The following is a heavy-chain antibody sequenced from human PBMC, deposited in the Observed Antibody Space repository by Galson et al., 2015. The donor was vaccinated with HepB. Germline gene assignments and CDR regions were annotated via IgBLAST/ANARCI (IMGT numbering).Heavy chain of an antibody. CDR1: GFTFSDAS. D-gene: IGHD5-18*01. CDR3: TTLTWKQLWFSYDY. Sequence: SLRLSCAASGFTFSDASMNWVRQAPGKGLEWVGHIKPNTVGGTTDYIAPVKGRFIISRDDSINTLYLQMNSLKTEDTAVYYCTTLTWKQLWFSYDYWGQGTLVTVSS. J-gene: IGHJ4*02. CDR2: IKPNTVGGTT. V-gene: IGHV3-15*01.